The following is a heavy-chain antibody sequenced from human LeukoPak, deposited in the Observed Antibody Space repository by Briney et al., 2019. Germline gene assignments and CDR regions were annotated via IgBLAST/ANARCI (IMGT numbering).Heavy chain of an antibody. CDR3: ARREAVAGTEDFFDY. J-gene: IGHJ4*02. V-gene: IGHV5-51*01. Sequence: GESLKISCKGSGYTFTTYWIGWVRQIPGKGLEWMGIIYPGDSDTRYSPSFQGQVTISGDRSISTAYLQWSSLKASDTAIYYCARREAVAGTEDFFDYWGQGTLVTVSS. D-gene: IGHD6-19*01. CDR2: IYPGDSDT. CDR1: GYTFTTYW.